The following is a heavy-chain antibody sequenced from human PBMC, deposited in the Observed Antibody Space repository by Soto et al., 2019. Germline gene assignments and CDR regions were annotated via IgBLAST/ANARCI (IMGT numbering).Heavy chain of an antibody. J-gene: IGHJ4*02. V-gene: IGHV4-31*03. CDR1: GGSISSGGYY. CDR2: IYYSGST. Sequence: SETLSLTCTVSGGSISSGGYYWSWIRQHPGKGLEWIGYIYYSGSTYYNPSLKSRVTISVDTSKNQFSLKLGSVTAADTAVYYCASSRTGYYDSSPYYFDYRGQGTLVTVSS. D-gene: IGHD3-22*01. CDR3: ASSRTGYYDSSPYYFDY.